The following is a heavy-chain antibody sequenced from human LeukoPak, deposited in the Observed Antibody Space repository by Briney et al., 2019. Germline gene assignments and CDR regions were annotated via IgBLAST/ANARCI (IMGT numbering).Heavy chain of an antibody. D-gene: IGHD3-22*01. V-gene: IGHV5-51*01. CDR1: GYSFNTYW. CDR3: ARHAATYYYDSSGNKPFDY. Sequence: GESLQISCQGSGYSFNTYWIGWVRQMPGRGLEWMGIIYPGDSDTRYSPSFQGQVTISADKSISTAYLQWSSLKASDTAMYYCARHAATYYYDSSGNKPFDYWGQGTLVTVSS. CDR2: IYPGDSDT. J-gene: IGHJ4*02.